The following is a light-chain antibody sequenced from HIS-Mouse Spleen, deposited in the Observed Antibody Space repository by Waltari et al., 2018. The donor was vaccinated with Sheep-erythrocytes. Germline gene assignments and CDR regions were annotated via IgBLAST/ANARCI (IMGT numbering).Light chain of an antibody. J-gene: IGLJ1*01. V-gene: IGLV2-11*01. CDR1: SSDVGGYNY. CDR2: DVS. Sequence: QSALTQPRSVSGSPGQSVTIPCTGTSSDVGGYNYVSWYHHHPGKAPKLMIYDVSKRPSGVPDRFSGSKSGNTASLTISGLQAEDEADYYCCSYAGSYNHVFATGTKVTVL. CDR3: CSYAGSYNHV.